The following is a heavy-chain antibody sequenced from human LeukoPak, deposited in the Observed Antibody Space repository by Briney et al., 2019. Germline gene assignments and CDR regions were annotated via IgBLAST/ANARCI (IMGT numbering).Heavy chain of an antibody. CDR3: AKDRAVGTRGTDFDY. CDR1: GFTFSNYG. J-gene: IGHJ4*02. V-gene: IGHV3-30*18. D-gene: IGHD4-23*01. Sequence: GGSLRLACAASGFTFSNYGMHWVRQAPGKGLEWVAVISYDGVNKYYADSVKGRFTISRDNSKNTLYLQMNSLRAEDTAVYYCAKDRAVGTRGTDFDYWGQGTLVAVSS. CDR2: ISYDGVNK.